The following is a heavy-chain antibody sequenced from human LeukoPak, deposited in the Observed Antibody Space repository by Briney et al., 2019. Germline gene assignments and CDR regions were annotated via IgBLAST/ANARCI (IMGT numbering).Heavy chain of an antibody. CDR3: ARTAYYYDSSGYDDAFDI. CDR2: ISSVGGTI. J-gene: IGHJ3*02. D-gene: IGHD3-22*01. Sequence: PGGSLRLSCAASGFTLSDYYMSWIRQAPGKGLEWVSHISSVGGTIYYADSVKGRFTISRDNAKNSLYLQMNSLRAEDTAVFYCARTAYYYDSSGYDDAFDIWGQGTMVTVSS. CDR1: GFTLSDYY. V-gene: IGHV3-11*01.